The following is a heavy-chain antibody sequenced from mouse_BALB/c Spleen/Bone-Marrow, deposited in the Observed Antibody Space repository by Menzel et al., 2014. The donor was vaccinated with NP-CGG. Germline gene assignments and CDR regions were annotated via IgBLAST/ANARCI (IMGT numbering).Heavy chain of an antibody. V-gene: IGHV3-8*02. CDR2: ISYSGST. CDR1: GDSITSGY. Sequence: EVKLVESGPGLVKPSQTLSLTCSVTGDSITSGYWNWIRKFPGNKLEYMGYISYSGSTYYNPSLKSRISITRDTSKNQYYLQLNSVTTEDTATYYCARSRDYYGNSLDYWGQGTTLTVSS. CDR3: ARSRDYYGNSLDY. D-gene: IGHD2-1*01. J-gene: IGHJ2*01.